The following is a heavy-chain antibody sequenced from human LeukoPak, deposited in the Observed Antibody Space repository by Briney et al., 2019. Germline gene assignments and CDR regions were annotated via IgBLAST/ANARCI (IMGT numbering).Heavy chain of an antibody. V-gene: IGHV6-1*01. Sequence: SQTLSLTCAISGDIFSSNSAAWNWIRQSPSRGLEWLVRTYYRSKWYNEYAVSVKRRITINPDTSKNQLSLQLNSVTPEDTAVYYCARGVEPYYYYYMDVWGKGTTVTVSS. CDR3: ARGVEPYYYYYMDV. CDR1: GDIFSSNSAA. CDR2: TYYRSKWYN. D-gene: IGHD1-1*01. J-gene: IGHJ6*03.